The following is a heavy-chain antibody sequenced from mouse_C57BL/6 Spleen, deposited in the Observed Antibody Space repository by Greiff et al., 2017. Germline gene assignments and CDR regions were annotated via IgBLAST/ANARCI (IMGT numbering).Heavy chain of an antibody. CDR2: ISSGSSTI. D-gene: IGHD1-1*01. J-gene: IGHJ4*01. CDR3: ARRVYGSSFYAMDY. V-gene: IGHV5-17*01. CDR1: GFTFSDYG. Sequence: DVKLVESGGGLVKPGGSLKLSCAASGFTFSDYGMHWVRQAPEKGLEWVAYISSGSSTIYYADTVKGRFTISRDNAKNTLFLQMTSLRSEDTAMYYCARRVYGSSFYAMDYWGQGTSVTVSS.